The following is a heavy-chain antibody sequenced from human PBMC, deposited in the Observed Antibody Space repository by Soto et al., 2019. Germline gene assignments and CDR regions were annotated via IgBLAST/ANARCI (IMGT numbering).Heavy chain of an antibody. V-gene: IGHV3-23*01. CDR2: ITISGSGEGR. CDR3: VKEGGRPGGWFDS. Sequence: GGSLRLSCAASGFTFSVYAMSWVRQAPGKGLEWVSAITISGSGEGRYYTDSVQGRFTISRDNSKNTLSLQINNLRAEDTAVYYCVKEGGRPGGWFDSWGQGTLVTVSS. J-gene: IGHJ5*01. D-gene: IGHD2-15*01. CDR1: GFTFSVYA.